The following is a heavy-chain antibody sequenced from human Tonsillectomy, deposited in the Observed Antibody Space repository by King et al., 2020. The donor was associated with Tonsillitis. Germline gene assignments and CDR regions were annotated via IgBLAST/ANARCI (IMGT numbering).Heavy chain of an antibody. J-gene: IGHJ5*02. CDR2: MNPNSGNT. CDR1: GYTFTSYD. Sequence: VQLVESGAEVKKPGASVKVSCKASGYTFTSYDINWVRQATGQGLEWMGWMNPNSGNTGYAQKFQGRVTMTRNTPISTAYMELSSLRSEDTAVYYCARRGYCSSTSCYTRSNWGWFDPWGQGTLVTVSS. D-gene: IGHD2-2*02. CDR3: ARRGYCSSTSCYTRSNWGWFDP. V-gene: IGHV1-8*01.